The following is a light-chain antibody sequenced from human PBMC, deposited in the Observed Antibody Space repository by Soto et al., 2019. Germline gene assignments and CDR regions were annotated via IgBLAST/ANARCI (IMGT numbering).Light chain of an antibody. CDR3: SSYADSNTLI. CDR1: SSDVGGYNY. V-gene: IGLV2-8*01. Sequence: QSALTQPPSASGSPGQSVTISCTGTSSDVGGYNYVSWYQQHPGKVPKLMIYGVTKRPSGVPDRFSGSKSGNTASLTVSGLQAEDEADYYCSSYADSNTLIFGGWTKLTVL. J-gene: IGLJ2*01. CDR2: GVT.